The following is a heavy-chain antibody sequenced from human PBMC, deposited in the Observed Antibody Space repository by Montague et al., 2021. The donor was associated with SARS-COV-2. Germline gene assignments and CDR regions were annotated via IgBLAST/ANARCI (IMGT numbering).Heavy chain of an antibody. Sequence: SLRLSCAASGFTFDDSGMSWVRHAPGKGLEWVSGINWTGGSTGYADSVKGRFTISRDNAKNSLYLQMNSLRAEDTALYYCARDVEGFGELQVDYWGQGTLVTVSS. CDR2: INWTGGST. V-gene: IGHV3-20*04. CDR1: GFTFDDSG. D-gene: IGHD3-10*01. CDR3: ARDVEGFGELQVDY. J-gene: IGHJ4*02.